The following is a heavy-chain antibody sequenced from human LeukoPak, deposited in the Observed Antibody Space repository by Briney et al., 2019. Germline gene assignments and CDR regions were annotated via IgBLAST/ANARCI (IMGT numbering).Heavy chain of an antibody. CDR3: AKTLGYCSGGSCYSGVIDY. D-gene: IGHD2-15*01. J-gene: IGHJ4*02. V-gene: IGHV3-23*01. CDR1: GFTFSSYA. CDR2: SSGSGDST. Sequence: PGGSLRLSCAASGFTFSSYAMSWVRQAPGKGLEWVSASSGSGDSTYYADSVKGRFTISRDNSKNTLYLQMNSLRAEDTAVYYRAKTLGYCSGGSCYSGVIDYWGQGTLVTVSS.